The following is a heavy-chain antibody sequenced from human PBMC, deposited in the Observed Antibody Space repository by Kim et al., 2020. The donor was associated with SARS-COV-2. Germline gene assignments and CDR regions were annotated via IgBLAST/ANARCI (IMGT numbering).Heavy chain of an antibody. CDR1: RYTFTSYD. J-gene: IGHJ5*02. D-gene: IGHD3-3*01. Sequence: ASVKVSCKASRYTFTSYDINWVRQATGQGLEWMGWMNPNSGNTGYAQKFQGRVTMTRNTSISTAYMELSSLRSEDTAVYYCARGRGGRFLEWLSRWFDPWGQGTLVTVSS. CDR3: ARGRGGRFLEWLSRWFDP. CDR2: MNPNSGNT. V-gene: IGHV1-8*01.